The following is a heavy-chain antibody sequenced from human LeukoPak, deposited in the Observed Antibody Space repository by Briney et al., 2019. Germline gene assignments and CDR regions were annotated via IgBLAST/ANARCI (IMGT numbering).Heavy chain of an antibody. CDR3: ARDRIGVGLMVYVTAYYFDY. CDR1: GFTFSTYS. V-gene: IGHV3-69-1*01. J-gene: IGHJ4*02. D-gene: IGHD2-8*01. CDR2: ITTSGSK. Sequence: GGSAPLSCAASGFTFSTYSINWVRQAPGKGLEWVSSITTSGSKSYADSVKGRFTISRDNAKNSLYLQMNSLRVEDTAVYYCARDRIGVGLMVYVTAYYFDYWGQGTMVTASS.